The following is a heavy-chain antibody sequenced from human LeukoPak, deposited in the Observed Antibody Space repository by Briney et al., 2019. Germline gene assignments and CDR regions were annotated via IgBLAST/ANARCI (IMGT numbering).Heavy chain of an antibody. CDR1: CYTFNSYG. Sequence: ASVKVSCKASCYTFNSYGISWVRQAPGQGLEWMGWISGYNGNTNYAQKLQGRVTVTTDTSTTTAYMELRSLRSDDTAVYYCARDNREYSSGWYYIDYWGQGTLVTVSS. V-gene: IGHV1-18*01. CDR2: ISGYNGNT. CDR3: ARDNREYSSGWYYIDY. J-gene: IGHJ4*02. D-gene: IGHD6-19*01.